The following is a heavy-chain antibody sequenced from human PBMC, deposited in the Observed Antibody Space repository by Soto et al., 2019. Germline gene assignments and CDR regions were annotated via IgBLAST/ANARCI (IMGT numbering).Heavy chain of an antibody. CDR1: GFTLRSYW. V-gene: IGHV3-74*01. CDR2: IDGSGSNT. D-gene: IGHD3-22*01. CDR3: ARFYYDSSGYLPSPYYYYYGMDV. J-gene: IGHJ6*02. Sequence: QPGGSLRLSCAASGFTLRSYWMHWVRQAPGGGLVWVSRIDGSGSNTFYAGSVKGRFTISRDNAKNTLYLQMNSLRAEDTAVYYCARFYYDSSGYLPSPYYYYYGMDVWGQGTTVTVSS.